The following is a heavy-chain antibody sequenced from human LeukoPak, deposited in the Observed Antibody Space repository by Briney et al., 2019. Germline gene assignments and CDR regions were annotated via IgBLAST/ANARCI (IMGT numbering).Heavy chain of an antibody. V-gene: IGHV3-66*02. Sequence: GGSLRLSCTASGFSVSANYMSWVRQAPGKGLEWVSVIHNGGDTYYADSVKGRFTISRDNSKNTLYLQMNSLRAEDTDVYYCARERYCSGASCPNSNRYFDFWGQGTLVTVSS. CDR2: IHNGGDT. CDR1: GFSVSANY. D-gene: IGHD2-15*01. CDR3: ARERYCSGASCPNSNRYFDF. J-gene: IGHJ4*02.